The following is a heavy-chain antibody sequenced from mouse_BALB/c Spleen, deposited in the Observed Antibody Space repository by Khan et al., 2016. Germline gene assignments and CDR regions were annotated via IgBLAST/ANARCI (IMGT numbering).Heavy chain of an antibody. J-gene: IGHJ4*01. Sequence: QVQLKQSGAELVKPGASVKMSCKAFGYTFTTYPIEWMKQNHGKSLEWIGNFHPYNDDTKYNEKFKGKAKLTVEKSSSTFYWELSRLTSDDSAVYYCARGAWYYAMDYWGQGTSVTVSS. CDR1: GYTFTTYP. V-gene: IGHV1-47*01. CDR3: ARGAWYYAMDY. CDR2: FHPYNDDT.